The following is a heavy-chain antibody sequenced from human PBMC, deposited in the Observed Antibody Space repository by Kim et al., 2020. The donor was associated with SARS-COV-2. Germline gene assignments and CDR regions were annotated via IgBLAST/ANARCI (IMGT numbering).Heavy chain of an antibody. Sequence: GGSLRLSCAASGFTFSDSAMYWVRQASGKGLEWVGRIRSKANSYATAYDVSVKGRFIISRDDSKNKAYLQMNSLKTEDTAIYYCTRVPPYSNSWWDAFDIWGQGTMVTVSS. J-gene: IGHJ3*02. D-gene: IGHD6-13*01. CDR2: IRSKANSYAT. V-gene: IGHV3-73*01. CDR3: TRVPPYSNSWWDAFDI. CDR1: GFTFSDSA.